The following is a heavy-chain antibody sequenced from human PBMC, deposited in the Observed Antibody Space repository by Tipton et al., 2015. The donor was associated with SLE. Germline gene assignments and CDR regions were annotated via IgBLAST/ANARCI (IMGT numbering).Heavy chain of an antibody. Sequence: SLRLSCTASGFTFSDFYMCLILQAPGKGLEWLLFISITSSTIYYADSVKGRFPISRDNARNSLYLQMNSLRADETAVYYCAREMGGFSYGLVNWGQGTLVTVPS. CDR1: GFTFSDFY. D-gene: IGHD5-18*01. J-gene: IGHJ4*02. CDR2: ISITSSTI. V-gene: IGHV3-11*04. CDR3: AREMGGFSYGLVN.